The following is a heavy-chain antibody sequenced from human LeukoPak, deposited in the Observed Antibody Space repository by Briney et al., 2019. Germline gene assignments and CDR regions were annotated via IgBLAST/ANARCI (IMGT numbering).Heavy chain of an antibody. CDR2: INHSGST. V-gene: IGHV4-34*01. CDR1: GGSFSGYY. J-gene: IGHJ6*02. D-gene: IGHD3-9*01. CDR3: ARGSSDILTGYFSYYYYYGMDV. Sequence: SETLSLTCAVYGGSFSGYYWSWIRQPPGKGLEWIGEINHSGSTNYNPSLKSRVTISVDTSKNQFSLKLSSVTAADTAVYYCARGSSDILTGYFSYYYYYGMDVWGQGTTVTVSS.